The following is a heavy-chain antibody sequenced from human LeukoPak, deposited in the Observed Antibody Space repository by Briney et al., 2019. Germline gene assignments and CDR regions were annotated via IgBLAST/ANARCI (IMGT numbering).Heavy chain of an antibody. CDR1: GFTFSSHS. J-gene: IGHJ4*02. CDR2: IRSSSSYI. D-gene: IGHD4-11*01. CDR3: ARANRPFSSNYHVDY. Sequence: GGSLTLSCTASGFTFSSHSMNWVRQAPGKGPEWVSSIRSSSSYIYYADSVKGRFTISRDNAKNSHYLQMNSLRAEDTAVYYCARANRPFSSNYHVDYWGQGTLVAVSS. V-gene: IGHV3-21*01.